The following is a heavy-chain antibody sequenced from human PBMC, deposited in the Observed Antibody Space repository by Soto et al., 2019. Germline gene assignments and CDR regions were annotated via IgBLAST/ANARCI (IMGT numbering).Heavy chain of an antibody. V-gene: IGHV1-2*02. CDR2: INPNSGGT. J-gene: IGHJ4*02. Sequence: ASVEVSCKASGYTFSDYYIHWVRQAPGQGLEWMGWINPNSGGTKYAPKFQGGVTMTRDTSITTAYMELSRLRSGDTAVYYCAREPATAKPEGVDFWGQGTLVTVSS. CDR1: GYTFSDYY. D-gene: IGHD1-1*01. CDR3: AREPATAKPEGVDF.